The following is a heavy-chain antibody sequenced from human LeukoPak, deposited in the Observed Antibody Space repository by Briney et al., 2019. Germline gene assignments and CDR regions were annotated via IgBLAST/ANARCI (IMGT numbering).Heavy chain of an antibody. J-gene: IGHJ4*02. CDR3: ARVPVYCSSTSCYEGGHFDY. CDR1: GYTFTSYD. Sequence: ASVKVSCKASGYTFTSYDINWVRQATGQGLEWMGWMNLNSGNTGYAQKFQGRVTITRNTSISTAYMELSSLRSEDTAVYYCARVPVYCSSTSCYEGGHFDYWGQGTQVTVSS. V-gene: IGHV1-8*03. CDR2: MNLNSGNT. D-gene: IGHD2-2*01.